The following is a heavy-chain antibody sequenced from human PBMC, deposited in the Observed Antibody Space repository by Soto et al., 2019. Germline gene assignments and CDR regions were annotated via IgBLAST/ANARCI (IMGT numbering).Heavy chain of an antibody. CDR1: GLRFSEHA. CDR3: SRGSFGYYGP. CDR2: IRNTPYGGTT. D-gene: IGHD2-2*03. J-gene: IGHJ5*02. Sequence: GGSLRLSCNFSGLRFSEHAMTWVRQAPGKGLEWVGLIRNTPYGGTTDYAASVRGRFTISRDDSESIAYLQMNSLETEDSGVYYCSRGSFGYYGPWGPGTLVTVSS. V-gene: IGHV3-49*04.